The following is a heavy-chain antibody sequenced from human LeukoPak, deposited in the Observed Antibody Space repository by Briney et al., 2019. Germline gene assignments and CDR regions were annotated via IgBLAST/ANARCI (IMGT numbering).Heavy chain of an antibody. D-gene: IGHD5/OR15-5a*01. CDR3: AAPGIVSTFDY. V-gene: IGHV1-58*01. CDR1: GFTFTSSA. CDR2: IVVGSGNT. J-gene: IGHJ4*02. Sequence: ASVKVSCKASGFTFTSSAVQWVRQARGQRLEWIGWIVVGSGNTNYAQKFQGRVTITRDMSTSTAYMELSRLRSEDTAVYYCAAPGIVSTFDYWGQGTLVTVSS.